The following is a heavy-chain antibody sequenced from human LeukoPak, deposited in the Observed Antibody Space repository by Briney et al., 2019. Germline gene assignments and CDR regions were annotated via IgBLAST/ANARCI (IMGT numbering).Heavy chain of an antibody. J-gene: IGHJ4*02. V-gene: IGHV3-74*01. Sequence: PGGSLRLSCAASGFTFSISWMHWVRHAPGKGLAWVSHINSDGSRTDYADSVKGRFTISRDKSKKTLYLQMNSLRAEDTAVYYCAKDLLLSMIVVVSPFDYWGQGTLVTVSS. CDR3: AKDLLLSMIVVVSPFDY. CDR2: INSDGSRT. CDR1: GFTFSISW. D-gene: IGHD3-22*01.